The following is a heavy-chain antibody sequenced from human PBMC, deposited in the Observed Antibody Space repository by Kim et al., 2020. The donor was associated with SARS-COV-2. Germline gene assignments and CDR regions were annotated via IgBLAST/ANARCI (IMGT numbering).Heavy chain of an antibody. CDR3: ARDLMPSGSYWYHYGMDV. CDR1: GYTFTNSA. J-gene: IGHJ6*02. Sequence: ASVKVSCKTSGYTFTNSAMNWVRQAPGQGLEWMGWINTSTGKPTYARGFTGRFVFSLDTSLNTAYLQISSLQAEDTAVYFCARDLMPSGSYWYHYGMDVWGQGTTVTVSS. V-gene: IGHV7-4-1*02. D-gene: IGHD3-10*01. CDR2: INTSTGKP.